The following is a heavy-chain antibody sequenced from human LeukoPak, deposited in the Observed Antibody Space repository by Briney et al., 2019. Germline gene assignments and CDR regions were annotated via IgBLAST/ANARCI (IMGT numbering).Heavy chain of an antibody. J-gene: IGHJ4*02. D-gene: IGHD2-15*01. CDR2: IYHSGST. CDR1: GYSISSGYY. Sequence: SETLSLTCAVSGYSISSGYYWGWIRQPPGKGLEWIGSIYHSGSTYYNPSLKSRVTISVGTSENQFSLKLSSVTAADTAVYYCARWDCSGGSCYNPIFDYWGQGTLVTVSS. V-gene: IGHV4-38-2*01. CDR3: ARWDCSGGSCYNPIFDY.